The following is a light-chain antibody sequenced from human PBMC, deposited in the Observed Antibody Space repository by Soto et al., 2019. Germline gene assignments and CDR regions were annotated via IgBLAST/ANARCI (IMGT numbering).Light chain of an antibody. J-gene: IGLJ1*01. CDR3: CSFAGSGIYA. CDR2: EAS. CDR1: SSVVGSHNL. V-gene: IGLV2-23*01. Sequence: QSVLTQPASVSGSPGQSITISCTGTSSVVGSHNLVSWYQHYPGEVPKLIIFEASKRPSGVSNRFSGSKSGSTASLTISGLQAEDESDYYCCSFAGSGIYAFGTGTKVTVL.